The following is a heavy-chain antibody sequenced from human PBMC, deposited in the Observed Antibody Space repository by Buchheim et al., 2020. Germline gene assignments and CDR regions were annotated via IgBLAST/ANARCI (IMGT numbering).Heavy chain of an antibody. D-gene: IGHD1-1*01. V-gene: IGHV4-59*01. Sequence: QVQLQESGPGLVKPSETLSLSCTVSGGSISRYYWTWIRQPPGKGLEWIGYIYYDGATYYNPSLKSRVTISIDRSKSKFFLNVTAMAAADTAMYYCARGGGNWNPIDYWGQGT. CDR3: ARGGGNWNPIDY. J-gene: IGHJ4*02. CDR1: GGSISRYY. CDR2: IYYDGAT.